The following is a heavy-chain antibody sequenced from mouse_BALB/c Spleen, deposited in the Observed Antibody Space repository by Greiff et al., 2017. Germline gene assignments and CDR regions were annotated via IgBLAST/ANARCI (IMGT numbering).Heavy chain of an antibody. CDR2: ISYSGST. J-gene: IGHJ4*01. D-gene: IGHD1-1*01. V-gene: IGHV3-8*02. Sequence: EVQVVESGPSLVKPSQTLSLTCSVTGDSITSGYWNWIRKFPGNKLEYMGYISYSGSTYYNPSLKSRISITRDTSKNQYYLQLNSVTTEDTATYYCARWDYGSSWAMDYWGQGTSVTVSS. CDR1: GDSITSGY. CDR3: ARWDYGSSWAMDY.